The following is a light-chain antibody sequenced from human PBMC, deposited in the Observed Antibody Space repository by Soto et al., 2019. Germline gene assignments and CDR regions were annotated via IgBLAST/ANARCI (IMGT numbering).Light chain of an antibody. CDR1: SSDVGGYNY. CDR3: CSYTRTSTLL. J-gene: IGLJ3*02. Sequence: QSALTQPASVSGSPGQSITISCTGTSSDVGGYNYVSWYQQHPGKAPKLMISDVSNRPSGISNRFSGSKSGNTASLTISGLQAEDEADYYCCSYTRTSTLLFGGGTKVTVL. CDR2: DVS. V-gene: IGLV2-14*01.